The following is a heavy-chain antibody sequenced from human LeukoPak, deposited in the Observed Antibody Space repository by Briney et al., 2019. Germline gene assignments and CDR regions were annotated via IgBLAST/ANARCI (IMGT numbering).Heavy chain of an antibody. CDR2: ISGSGGST. Sequence: GGSLRLSCAASGFTFSSYWMSWVRQAPGKGLEWVSAISGSGGSTYYADSVKGRFTISRDNSKNTLYLQMNSLRAEDTAVYYCAKDKSYYDSSLFDYWGQGTLVTSPQ. CDR1: GFTFSSYW. D-gene: IGHD3-22*01. J-gene: IGHJ4*02. V-gene: IGHV3-23*01. CDR3: AKDKSYYDSSLFDY.